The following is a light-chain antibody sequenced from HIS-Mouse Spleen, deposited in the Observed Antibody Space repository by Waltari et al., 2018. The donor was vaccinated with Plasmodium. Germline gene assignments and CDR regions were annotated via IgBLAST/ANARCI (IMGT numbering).Light chain of an antibody. Sequence: DIVMTQSPDSLAVSRGERATIHCKSSQRVLYSSNNKNYLAWYQQKPGQPPKLLIYWASTRESGVPDRFSGSGSGTDFTLTISSLQAEDVAVYYCQQYYSTPPYTFGQGTKLEIK. CDR1: QRVLYSSNNKNY. J-gene: IGKJ2*01. CDR3: QQYYSTPPYT. V-gene: IGKV4-1*01. CDR2: WAS.